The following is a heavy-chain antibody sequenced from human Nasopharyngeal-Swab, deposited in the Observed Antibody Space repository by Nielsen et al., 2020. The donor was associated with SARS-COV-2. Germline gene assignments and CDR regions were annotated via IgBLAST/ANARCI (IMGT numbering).Heavy chain of an antibody. V-gene: IGHV1-2*02. J-gene: IGHJ5*02. D-gene: IGHD2-2*01. CDR2: INPNSGGT. CDR3: ARAPRAPRVVVVPAAIWFDP. Sequence: ASVKVSCKASGYTFTSYDINWVRQATGQGLEWMGWINPNSGGTNYAQKFQGRVTMTRDTSISTAYMELSRLRSDDTAVYYCARAPRAPRVVVVPAAIWFDPWGQGTLVTVSS. CDR1: GYTFTSYD.